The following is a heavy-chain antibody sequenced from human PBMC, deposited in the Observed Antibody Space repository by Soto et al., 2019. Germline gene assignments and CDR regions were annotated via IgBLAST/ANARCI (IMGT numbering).Heavy chain of an antibody. CDR2: MGYNGFT. D-gene: IGHD3-10*01. CDR3: ARQGFGELHGLVDV. Sequence: QVQLQESGPGLVKPSETLSLTCTISGGPMNNYYCSWFRQPRGQGLEWIGYMGYNGFTRYNPSLWSRVAISLDTAKNQFSLSLSSVTAADTALYYCARQGFGELHGLVDVWGQGITVTVSS. V-gene: IGHV4-59*08. J-gene: IGHJ6*02. CDR1: GGPMNNYY.